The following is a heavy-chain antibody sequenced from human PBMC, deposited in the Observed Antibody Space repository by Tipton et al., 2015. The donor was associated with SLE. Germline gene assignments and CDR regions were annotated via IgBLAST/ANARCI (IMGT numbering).Heavy chain of an antibody. D-gene: IGHD5-12*01. CDR2: IKKKNDGGTT. V-gene: IGHV3-15*01. Sequence: GSLRLSCAASGFTFSNAWMTWVRQAPGKGLKWVGRIKKKNDGGTTDYAAPVKARFTISRDDLKNTLYLQMNSLKTEDTAVYYCTTETYSAYDYGAFDVWGQGTMVTVSS. CDR3: TTETYSAYDYGAFDV. J-gene: IGHJ3*01. CDR1: GFTFSNAW.